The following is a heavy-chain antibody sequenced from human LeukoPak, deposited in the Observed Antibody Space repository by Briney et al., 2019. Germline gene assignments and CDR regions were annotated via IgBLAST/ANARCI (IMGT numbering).Heavy chain of an antibody. J-gene: IGHJ4*02. D-gene: IGHD3-10*02. CDR2: IYYTGST. CDR3: ARVAGSHYYVKT. CDR1: GGSISSGGYF. Sequence: SQTLSLTCTVSGGSISSGGYFWSWIRQHPEKGLEWIGYIYYTGSTYYNPSLQSRLTISIDTSKNQFSLKLISVTAADTAFYYCARVAGSHYYVKTWGQGTLVTVSS. V-gene: IGHV4-31*03.